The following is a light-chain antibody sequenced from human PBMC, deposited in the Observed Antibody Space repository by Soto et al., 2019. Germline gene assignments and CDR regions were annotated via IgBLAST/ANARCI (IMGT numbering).Light chain of an antibody. Sequence: ESVLTQSPGTLSLSPGERATLSCRASQSVRSSFLAWYQLKPGQAPRLLIYGASSRATGIPDRLSGSGSGTDFTLTISRLEPEEFAVYYCHQYDSSPWTFGQGTKVEIK. CDR1: QSVRSSF. CDR3: HQYDSSPWT. J-gene: IGKJ1*01. CDR2: GAS. V-gene: IGKV3-20*01.